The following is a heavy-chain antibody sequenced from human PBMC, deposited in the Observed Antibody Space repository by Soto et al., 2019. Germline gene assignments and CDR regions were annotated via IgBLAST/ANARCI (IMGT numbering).Heavy chain of an antibody. CDR2: IIPIFGTA. J-gene: IGHJ4*02. Sequence: QVQLVQSGAEVKKPGSSVKVSCKASGGTFSSYAISWVRQAPGQGLEWMGGIIPIFGTANSAQKFQGRVTTTADESRSTAYMDVSSLRSEDTAVYYCARDSDSSFDYWGQGTLVAVAA. CDR3: ARDSDSSFDY. CDR1: GGTFSSYA. V-gene: IGHV1-69*01. D-gene: IGHD6-19*01.